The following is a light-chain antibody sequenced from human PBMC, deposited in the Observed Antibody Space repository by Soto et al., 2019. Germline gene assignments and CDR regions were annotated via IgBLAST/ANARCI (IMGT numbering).Light chain of an antibody. J-gene: IGKJ1*01. V-gene: IGKV3-20*01. CDR1: QSVSNSF. Sequence: TPSPVALTLSPGDRSSPPCGASQSVSNSFLAWYQQKAGQSPRLLIYAASARAIGIPDRFSGSGSGTDFTLTISRLEPEDFAVYYCQQYGHSPRTFGQGTKVDIK. CDR3: QQYGHSPRT. CDR2: AAS.